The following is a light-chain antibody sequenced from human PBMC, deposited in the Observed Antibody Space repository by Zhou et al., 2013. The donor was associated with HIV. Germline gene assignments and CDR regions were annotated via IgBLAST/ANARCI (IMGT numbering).Light chain of an antibody. CDR1: QSISIY. CDR3: QHYDGLPR. V-gene: IGKV1-33*01. CDR2: DAS. J-gene: IGKJ5*01. Sequence: IQLTQSPSSLSASVGDRVTITCRASQSISIYVNWYQQRPGKAPKLLIYDASNLETGVPSRFSGSGSGTDFTLTISSLHPDDIATYYCQHYDGLPRFGPGTRLET.